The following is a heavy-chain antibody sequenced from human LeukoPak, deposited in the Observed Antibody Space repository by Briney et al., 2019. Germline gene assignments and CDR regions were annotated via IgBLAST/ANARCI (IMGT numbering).Heavy chain of an antibody. J-gene: IGHJ6*02. V-gene: IGHV4-4*07. Sequence: SETLSLTCSVSGGSIGSYYWSWIRQPAGKGLEWIGRIYSSGSTNYNPSLKSRVTFSLDTSKNKLSLELNSVTAADTALYYCVRDLDFSNSGVSPPVWGQGTTVIVSS. CDR3: VRDLDFSNSGVSPPV. D-gene: IGHD3-10*01. CDR2: IYSSGST. CDR1: GGSIGSYY.